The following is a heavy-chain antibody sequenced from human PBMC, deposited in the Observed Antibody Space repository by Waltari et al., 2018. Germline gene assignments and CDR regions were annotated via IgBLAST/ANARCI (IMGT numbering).Heavy chain of an antibody. V-gene: IGHV4-31*03. J-gene: IGHJ4*02. CDR2: ISYSGST. D-gene: IGHD2-2*01. CDR1: GGSISSGGYY. Sequence: QVQLQESGPGLVKPSQTLSLTCTVSGGSISSGGYYWSWLRQHPGKGLEWIGYISYSGSTYYNPSLKSRVTISVDTSKNQFSLKLSSVTAADTAVYYCAREIMICSSTSCWGWFDYWGQGTLVTVSS. CDR3: AREIMICSSTSCWGWFDY.